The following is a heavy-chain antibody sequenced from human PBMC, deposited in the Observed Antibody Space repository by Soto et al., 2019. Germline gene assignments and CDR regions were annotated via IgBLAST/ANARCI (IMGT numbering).Heavy chain of an antibody. J-gene: IGHJ4*02. V-gene: IGHV4-31*03. CDR1: GGSISSGGYY. D-gene: IGHD6-19*01. CDR2: IYYSGST. CDR3: ARAAPVAGIFGFDY. Sequence: PSETLSLTCTFSGGSISSGGYYWSWIRQHPGKGLEWIGYIYYSGSTYYDPSLKSRVTISVDTSKNQFSLKLSSVTAADTAVYYCARAAPVAGIFGFDYWGQGTLVTVSS.